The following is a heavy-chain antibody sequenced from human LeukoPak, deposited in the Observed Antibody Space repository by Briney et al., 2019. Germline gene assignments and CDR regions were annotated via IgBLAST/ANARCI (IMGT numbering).Heavy chain of an antibody. V-gene: IGHV3-23*01. Sequence: GGSLRLSCAASVFTFSNYAMSWVRQTPGKGLEWVSGISGSGGTTYYADSVKGRFTVSRDNSKNTLYLQMYSLRAEDTAVYYCAKATVFGVVDYFDYWGQGTLVTVSS. D-gene: IGHD3-3*01. CDR1: VFTFSNYA. J-gene: IGHJ4*02. CDR3: AKATVFGVVDYFDY. CDR2: ISGSGGTT.